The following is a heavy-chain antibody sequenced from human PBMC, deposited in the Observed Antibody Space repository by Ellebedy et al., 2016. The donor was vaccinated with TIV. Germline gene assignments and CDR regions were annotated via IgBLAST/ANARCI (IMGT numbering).Heavy chain of an antibody. CDR2: IWHDGSND. V-gene: IGHV3-33*01. CDR1: GFSFRSYG. J-gene: IGHJ3*02. Sequence: GESLKISXAASGFSFRSYGMHWVRQAPGQGLPWSPFIWHDGSNDFYGDSVKGRFTISRDNSKNTVHLQMNSLRADDTAVYYCARGYSGYDDSLIIWGQGTMVTVSS. D-gene: IGHD5-12*01. CDR3: ARGYSGYDDSLII.